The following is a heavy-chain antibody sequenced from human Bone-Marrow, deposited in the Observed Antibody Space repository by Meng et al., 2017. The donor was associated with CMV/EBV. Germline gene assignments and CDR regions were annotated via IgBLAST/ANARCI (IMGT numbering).Heavy chain of an antibody. CDR3: ARDQFYYGSGPLDY. Sequence: GGSLRLSCAASGFTFSSYAMHWVRQAPGKGLEWVAVISYDGSNKYCADSVKGRFTISRDNSKNTLYLQMNSLRAEDTAVYYCARDQFYYGSGPLDYWGQGTLVAVSS. J-gene: IGHJ4*02. CDR2: ISYDGSNK. D-gene: IGHD3-10*01. V-gene: IGHV3-30*04. CDR1: GFTFSSYA.